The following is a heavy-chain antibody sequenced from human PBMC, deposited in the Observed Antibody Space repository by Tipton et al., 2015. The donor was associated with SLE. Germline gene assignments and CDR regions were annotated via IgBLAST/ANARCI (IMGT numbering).Heavy chain of an antibody. CDR3: AVTSEDAYGMDV. D-gene: IGHD2-2*01. V-gene: IGHV1-18*01. CDR1: GYTFTSYG. CDR2: ISAYNGNT. Sequence: QVQLVQSGAEVKKPGASVKVSCKASGYTFTSYGFTWVRQAPGQGLEWMGWISAYNGNTNYAQKLKGRVTMTTGTSTRTVYMELRSLTFDDTAMYYCAVTSEDAYGMDVWGQGTTVTVS. J-gene: IGHJ6*02.